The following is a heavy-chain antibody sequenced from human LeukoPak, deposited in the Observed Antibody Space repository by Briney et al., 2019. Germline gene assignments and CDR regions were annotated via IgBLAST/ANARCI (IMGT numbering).Heavy chain of an antibody. CDR3: ARAKFFDSRFDY. J-gene: IGHJ4*02. CDR1: GGSISSYY. V-gene: IGHV4-59*01. D-gene: IGHD3-22*01. CDR2: ICYSGST. Sequence: SETLSLTCTVSGGSISSYYWSRIRQPPGKGLEWIGYICYSGSTNYNPSLKSRVTISVDTSKNQFSLKLSSVTAADTAVYYCARAKFFDSRFDYWGQGTLVTVSS.